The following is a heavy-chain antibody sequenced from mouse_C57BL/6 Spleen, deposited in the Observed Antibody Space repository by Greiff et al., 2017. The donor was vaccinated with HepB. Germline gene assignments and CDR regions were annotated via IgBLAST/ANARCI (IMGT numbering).Heavy chain of an antibody. V-gene: IGHV1-80*01. CDR2: IYPGDGDT. J-gene: IGHJ4*01. D-gene: IGHD2-3*01. Sequence: QVQLQQSGAELVKPGASVKISCKASGYAFSSYWMNWVKQRPGKGLEWIGQIYPGDGDTNYNGKFKGKATLTADKSSSTAYMQLSSLTSEDSAVYFSARSRWLLRDYAMDYWGQGTSVTVSS. CDR3: ARSRWLLRDYAMDY. CDR1: GYAFSSYW.